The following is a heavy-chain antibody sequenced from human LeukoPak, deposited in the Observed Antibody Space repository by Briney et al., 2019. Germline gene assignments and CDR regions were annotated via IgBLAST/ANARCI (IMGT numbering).Heavy chain of an antibody. D-gene: IGHD3-10*01. Sequence: SVKVSCKASGFTFTSSAMQWVRQARGQRLEWIGWIVVGSGNTNYAQKFQERVTITRDMSTSTAYMELSSLRSEDTAVYYCAASSFTYYYGSGSYYPFDYWGQGTLVTVSS. CDR3: AASSFTYYYGSGSYYPFDY. CDR1: GFTFTSSA. CDR2: IVVGSGNT. V-gene: IGHV1-58*02. J-gene: IGHJ4*02.